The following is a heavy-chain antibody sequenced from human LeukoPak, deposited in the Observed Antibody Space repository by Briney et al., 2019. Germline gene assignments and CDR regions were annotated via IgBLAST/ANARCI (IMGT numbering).Heavy chain of an antibody. V-gene: IGHV3-9*01. Sequence: GGSLRLSCAPSGFTFDDYAMHWVRQAPGKGLEWVSGITWNSGSIVYADSVKGRFTISRDNAKNSLYLQMNSLRADDTALYYCAKGVRITMVRGAFDIWGQGTMVTVSS. CDR3: AKGVRITMVRGAFDI. CDR1: GFTFDDYA. CDR2: ITWNSGSI. D-gene: IGHD3-10*01. J-gene: IGHJ3*02.